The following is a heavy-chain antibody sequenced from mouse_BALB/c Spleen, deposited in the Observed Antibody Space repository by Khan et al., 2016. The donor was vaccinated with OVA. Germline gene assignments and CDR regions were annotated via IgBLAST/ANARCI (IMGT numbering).Heavy chain of an antibody. D-gene: IGHD4-1*02. V-gene: IGHV7-3*02. CDR1: GFTFTDYY. CDR2: IENNADGYRS. J-gene: IGHJ2*01. Sequence: EVELVESGGGLVQPGGSLRLSCATSGFTFTDYYMTWVRQPPGEALEWLGFIENNADGYRSEYSASVKGRFTFSRDTSQNNLYLQMTTLRPEDSGTYYCARDQVGSYFDYGGQGTTRTGSS. CDR3: ARDQVGSYFDY.